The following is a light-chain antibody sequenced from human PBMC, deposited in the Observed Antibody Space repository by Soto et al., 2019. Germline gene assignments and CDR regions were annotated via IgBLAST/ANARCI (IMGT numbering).Light chain of an antibody. CDR1: QSVITY. CDR3: QQSRNTPHT. Sequence: DIQMTQSPSSLSASVGDRVTITCRASQSVITYLNWYQQKPGRAPKLLLYAASNLPSGVPSRFSGSGSGTDSTLTIDTLQPDDFATYYCQQSRNTPHTFGQGTTVEIK. J-gene: IGKJ2*01. CDR2: AAS. V-gene: IGKV1-39*01.